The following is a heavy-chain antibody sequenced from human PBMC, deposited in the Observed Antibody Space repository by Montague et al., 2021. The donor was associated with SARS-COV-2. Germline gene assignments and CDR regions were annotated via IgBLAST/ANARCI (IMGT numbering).Heavy chain of an antibody. CDR3: ARGRTVTTFYYYYYYGMDV. V-gene: IGHV4-34*01. CDR1: GGSFSGYY. Sequence: SETLSLTCAVYGGSFSGYYWSWIRQPPGKGLEWIGEINHSGSTNYNPSLKSRVTISVDTSKNQFSLKLGSVTAADTAVYYCARGRTVTTFYYYYYYGMDVWGQGTTVTVS. CDR2: INHSGST. J-gene: IGHJ6*02. D-gene: IGHD4-17*01.